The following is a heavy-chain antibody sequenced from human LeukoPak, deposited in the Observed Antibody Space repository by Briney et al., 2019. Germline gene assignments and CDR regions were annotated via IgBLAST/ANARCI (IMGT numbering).Heavy chain of an antibody. CDR2: MNPNSGNT. Sequence: VASVKVSCKASGYTFTSYDINWVRQATGQGLEWMGWMNPNSGNTGYAQKFQGRVTMTRNTSISTAYMELSSLRSEDTAVYYCATARQYYYDSSGYYFAYWGQGTLVTVSS. CDR1: GYTFTSYD. CDR3: ATARQYYYDSSGYYFAY. J-gene: IGHJ4*02. D-gene: IGHD3-22*01. V-gene: IGHV1-8*01.